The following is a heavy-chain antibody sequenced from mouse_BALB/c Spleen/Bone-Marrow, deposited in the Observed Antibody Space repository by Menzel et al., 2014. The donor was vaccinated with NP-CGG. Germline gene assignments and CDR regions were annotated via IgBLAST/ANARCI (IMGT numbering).Heavy chain of an antibody. J-gene: IGHJ1*01. D-gene: IGHD2-3*01. V-gene: IGHV4-1*02. CDR3: ASYDGYYYWYFDV. CDR1: GFDFSRYW. Sequence: DVQLQESGGGLVQPGGSLKLSCAASGFDFSRYWMSWVRQAPGKGLEWIGEINPDSSTINYTPSLKDKFIISRGNAKNTLYLQMSKVRSEDTALYYCASYDGYYYWYFDVWGAGTTVTVSS. CDR2: INPDSSTI.